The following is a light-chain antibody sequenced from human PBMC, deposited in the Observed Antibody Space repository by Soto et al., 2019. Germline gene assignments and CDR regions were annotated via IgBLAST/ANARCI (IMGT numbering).Light chain of an antibody. V-gene: IGKV3-15*01. CDR2: GAS. CDR1: QSVIRN. Sequence: EIVMTQSPATLSVSPGERVTFSCRASQSVIRNLAWYQHKPGQAPRLLISGASTGAAGIPARFSGSGSGTEFTLTIYSLQSEDYAIYYCQQHDQWPVTFGGGTKVEIK. CDR3: QQHDQWPVT. J-gene: IGKJ4*01.